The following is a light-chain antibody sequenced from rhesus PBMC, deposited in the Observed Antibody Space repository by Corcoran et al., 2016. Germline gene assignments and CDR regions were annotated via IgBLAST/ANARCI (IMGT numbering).Light chain of an antibody. V-gene: IGKV1-25*02. CDR3: QHYYGNPYS. J-gene: IGKJ2*01. Sequence: DIQMTQSPSALSASVGDRVTISCRASQNIYSNLAWYQQKPGKAPKLLIYAASSLQTGIPSRFSGSGSGTDVTLNISSLQPEDSEAYYCQHYYGNPYSFGQGTKVEIK. CDR1: QNIYSN. CDR2: AAS.